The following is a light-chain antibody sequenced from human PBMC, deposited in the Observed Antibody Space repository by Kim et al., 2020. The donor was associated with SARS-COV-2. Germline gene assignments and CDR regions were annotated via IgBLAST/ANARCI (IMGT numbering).Light chain of an antibody. J-gene: IGKJ2*01. V-gene: IGKV3-15*01. CDR3: QQYDNWPRT. CDR2: AAS. Sequence: EIVMTQSPATLSVSPGERATLSCRASQTVVSNLVWYQQQPGQDPRILIYAASIRATGVPARFSGSGTGTEFTLTISSLQSEDSAIYYCQQYDNWPRTIGQGTKLEI. CDR1: QTVVSN.